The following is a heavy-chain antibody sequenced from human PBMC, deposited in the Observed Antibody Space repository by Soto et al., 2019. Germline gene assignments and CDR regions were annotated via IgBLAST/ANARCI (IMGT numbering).Heavy chain of an antibody. CDR1: GGSISIYY. CDR2: IYYSGST. CDR3: ARRSDDFWSGYYDYYMDV. V-gene: IGHV4-59*08. D-gene: IGHD3-3*01. J-gene: IGHJ6*03. Sequence: SETLSRTCTVSGGSISIYYWSWIRQPPGKGLEWIGYIYYSGSTNYNPSLKSRVTISVDTSKNQFSLKLSSVTAADTAVYYCARRSDDFWSGYYDYYMDVWGKGTTVT.